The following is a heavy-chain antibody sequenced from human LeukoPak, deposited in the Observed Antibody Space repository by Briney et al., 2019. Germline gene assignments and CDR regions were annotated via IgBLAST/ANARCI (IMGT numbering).Heavy chain of an antibody. J-gene: IGHJ4*02. Sequence: SETLSLTCTVSGGSISSSSYYWGWIRQPPGKGLEWIGSIYYSGSTYYNPSLKSRVTISVDTSKNQFSLKLSSVTAADTAVYYCARDLFFFNYYGSDSPDYWGQGTLVTVS. V-gene: IGHV4-39*07. CDR2: IYYSGST. CDR1: GGSISSSSYY. D-gene: IGHD3-10*01. CDR3: ARDLFFFNYYGSDSPDY.